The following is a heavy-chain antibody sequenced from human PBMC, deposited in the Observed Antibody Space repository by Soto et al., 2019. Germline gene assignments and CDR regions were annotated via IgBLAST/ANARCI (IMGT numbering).Heavy chain of an antibody. J-gene: IGHJ4*02. Sequence: SETLSLTCAVYGGSFSGYYWSWIRQPPGKGLEWIGEINHSGSTNYNPSLKSRVTISVDTSENQFSLKLSSVTAADTAVYYRARSPHNWNSYYFDYWGQGTLVTVSS. CDR3: ARSPHNWNSYYFDY. D-gene: IGHD1-7*01. V-gene: IGHV4-34*01. CDR2: INHSGST. CDR1: GGSFSGYY.